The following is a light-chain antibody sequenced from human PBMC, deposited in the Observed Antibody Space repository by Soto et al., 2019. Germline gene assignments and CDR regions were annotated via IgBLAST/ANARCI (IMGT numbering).Light chain of an antibody. V-gene: IGLV2-14*01. CDR2: DVS. J-gene: IGLJ2*01. CDR1: SSDVGGYNY. CDR3: SSYSSSSTLV. Sequence: QSALTLPASVSGSPGQSITISCTGTSSDVGGYNYVSWYQQHPGKAPKLMIYDVSNRPSGVSNRFSGSKSGNTASLTISGLQAEDEAVYYCSSYSSSSTLVFGGGTKLTVL.